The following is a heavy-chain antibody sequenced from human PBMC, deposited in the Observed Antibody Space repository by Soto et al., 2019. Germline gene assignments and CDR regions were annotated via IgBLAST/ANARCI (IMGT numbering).Heavy chain of an antibody. J-gene: IGHJ4*02. D-gene: IGHD1-26*01. V-gene: IGHV3-48*01. CDR1: GFTLGGYS. Sequence: EVPLVESGGGLVQPGGSLRLSCVVFGFTLGGYSMNWVRQAPGKGLEWVSYISDSGSRMYYADSVKGRFTISRDSAKNSLYLQMNSLRAEDTAVYYCAPQGVGATGYLYWGQGTLVTVSS. CDR2: ISDSGSRM. CDR3: APQGVGATGYLY.